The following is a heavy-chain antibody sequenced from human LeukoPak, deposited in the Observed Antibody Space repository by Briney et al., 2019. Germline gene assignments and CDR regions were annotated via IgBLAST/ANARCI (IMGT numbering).Heavy chain of an antibody. D-gene: IGHD2-21*02. CDR1: GYTFTSYG. V-gene: IGHV1-18*01. CDR3: AREMQYCGGDCHHLSFDFDY. CDR2: ISAYNGNT. J-gene: IGHJ4*02. Sequence: ASVKVSCKASGYTFTSYGISWVRQAPGQGLEWMGWISAYNGNTNYAQKLQGRVTMTTDTSTSTAYMELRSLRSDDTAVYYCAREMQYCGGDCHHLSFDFDYWGQGTLVTVSS.